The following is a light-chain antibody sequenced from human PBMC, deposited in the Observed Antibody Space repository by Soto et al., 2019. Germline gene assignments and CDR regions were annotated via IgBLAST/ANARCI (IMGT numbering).Light chain of an antibody. CDR2: DAS. Sequence: EIVMTQSPATLSVSPGARATLSCRASQSVSTQLAWYQHKPVQAPRLLIYDASTRATGIPARFSGSGSGTEFTPTNSSLQSGDFAVYYCQQYDNWPPLTFGGGTKVEIK. V-gene: IGKV3-15*01. J-gene: IGKJ4*01. CDR1: QSVSTQ. CDR3: QQYDNWPPLT.